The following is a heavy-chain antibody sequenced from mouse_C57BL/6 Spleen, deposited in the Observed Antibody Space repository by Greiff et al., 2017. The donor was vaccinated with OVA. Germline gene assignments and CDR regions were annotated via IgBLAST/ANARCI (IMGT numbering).Heavy chain of an antibody. V-gene: IGHV5-17*01. J-gene: IGHJ4*01. CDR2: ISSGSSTI. Sequence: EVQVVESGGGLVKPGGSLKLSCAASGFTFSDYGMHWVRQAPEKGLEWVAYISSGSSTIYYADTVKGRFTISRDNAKNTLFLQMTSLRSEDTAMYYCARPRYDGYYVGAMDYWGQGTSVTVSS. CDR1: GFTFSDYG. D-gene: IGHD2-3*01. CDR3: ARPRYDGYYVGAMDY.